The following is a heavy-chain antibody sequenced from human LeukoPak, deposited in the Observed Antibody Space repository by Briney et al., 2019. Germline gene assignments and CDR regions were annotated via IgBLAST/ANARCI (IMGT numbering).Heavy chain of an antibody. J-gene: IGHJ4*02. CDR1: GYTFTSHY. Sequence: ASVKVSCKASGYTFTSHYMHWVRQAPGQGLEWMGQINPNSGGTNYAQNFQGRVTMTRDTSISTAYMELTRLRSDDTAVYYCAREKYDGKSWDSWGQGTLVTVSS. V-gene: IGHV1-2*06. CDR2: INPNSGGT. D-gene: IGHD4-23*01. CDR3: AREKYDGKSWDS.